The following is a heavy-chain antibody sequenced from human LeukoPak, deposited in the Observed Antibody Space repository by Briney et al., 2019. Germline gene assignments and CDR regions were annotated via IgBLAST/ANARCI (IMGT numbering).Heavy chain of an antibody. D-gene: IGHD1-26*01. CDR3: AWPGSYLNDN. J-gene: IGHJ4*02. V-gene: IGHV3-48*03. Sequence: PGGSLRLSCAASGFILSSYEMNWVRQAPGKGLEWVSYISSSGSTIYYADSVKGRFTISRDNAKNSPYLQMNSLRAEDTAVYYCAWPGSYLNDNWGQGTLVTVSS. CDR2: ISSSGSTI. CDR1: GFILSSYE.